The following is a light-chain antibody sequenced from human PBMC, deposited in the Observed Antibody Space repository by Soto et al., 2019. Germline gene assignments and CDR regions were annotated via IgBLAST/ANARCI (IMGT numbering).Light chain of an antibody. J-gene: IGLJ3*02. CDR2: DVS. Sequence: QSALTQPASVSGSPGQSITISCTVTSSDVGAYNYVSWYQQHPGKVPKLLIYDVSYRPSGVSNRFSGFKSGNTASLTISGLQAEDEGYYYCTSYTSSITLVFGGGTKLTVL. CDR1: SSDVGAYNY. CDR3: TSYTSSITLV. V-gene: IGLV2-14*03.